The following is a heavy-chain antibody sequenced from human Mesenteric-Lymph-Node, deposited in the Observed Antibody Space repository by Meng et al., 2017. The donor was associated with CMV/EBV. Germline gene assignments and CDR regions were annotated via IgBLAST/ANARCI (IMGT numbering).Heavy chain of an antibody. CDR1: GFTFRSYE. V-gene: IGHV3-48*03. Sequence: GGSLRLSCAASGFTFRSYEINWVRQAPGKGLEWVSYISSSGSTIYYADSVKGRFTISRDNAKNSLYLQMNSLRAEDTAVYNCARRYCSSTSCTIDYWGQGTLVTVSS. J-gene: IGHJ4*02. CDR2: ISSSGSTI. CDR3: ARRYCSSTSCTIDY. D-gene: IGHD2-2*01.